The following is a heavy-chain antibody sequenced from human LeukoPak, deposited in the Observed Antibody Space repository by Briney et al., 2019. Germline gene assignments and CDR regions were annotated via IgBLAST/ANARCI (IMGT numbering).Heavy chain of an antibody. CDR3: ARDRYYGSGSYYN. V-gene: IGHV4-59*01. Sequence: SETLSLTCTVSGGSISSYYWSWIRQPPGKGLEWIGYIYYSGSTNYNPSLKSRVTISVDTSKNQFSLKLSSVTAADTAVYYCARDRYYGSGSYYNWGQGTLVTVSS. CDR2: IYYSGST. J-gene: IGHJ4*02. D-gene: IGHD3-10*01. CDR1: GGSISSYY.